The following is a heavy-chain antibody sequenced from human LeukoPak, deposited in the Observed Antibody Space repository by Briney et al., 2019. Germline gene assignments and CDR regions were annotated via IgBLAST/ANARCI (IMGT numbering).Heavy chain of an antibody. CDR3: ARGGGSYGPDAFDI. J-gene: IGHJ3*02. V-gene: IGHV4-59*01. D-gene: IGHD1-26*01. CDR2: IYYSGST. Sequence: SETLSLTCTVSGGSISSYYWSWIRQPPGKGLEWIGYIYYSGSTNYNPSLKSRVTISVDTSKNQFSLKLSSLTAADTAVYYCARGGGSYGPDAFDIWGQGTMVTVSS. CDR1: GGSISSYY.